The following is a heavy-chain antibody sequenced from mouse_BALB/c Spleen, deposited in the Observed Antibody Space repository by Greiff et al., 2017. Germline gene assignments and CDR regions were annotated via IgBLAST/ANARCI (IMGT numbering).Heavy chain of an antibody. J-gene: IGHJ1*01. CDR2: IDPENGNT. V-gene: IGHV14-1*02. CDR1: GFNIKDYY. Sequence: EVQLHQSGAELVRPGALVKLSCKASGFNIKDYYMHWVKQRPEQGLEWIGWIDPENGNTIYDPKFQGKASITADTSSNTAYLQLSSLTSEDTAVYYCARNDGLRYFDVWGAGTTVTVSS. D-gene: IGHD2-3*01. CDR3: ARNDGLRYFDV.